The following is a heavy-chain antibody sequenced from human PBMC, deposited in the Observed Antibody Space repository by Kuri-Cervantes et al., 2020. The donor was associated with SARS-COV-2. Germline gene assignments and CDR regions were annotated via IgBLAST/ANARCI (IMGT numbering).Heavy chain of an antibody. D-gene: IGHD3-3*01. CDR3: AKDSLLRHGDFWNGNYPFFDY. CDR2: ISYDGSNK. V-gene: IGHV3-30-3*01. Sequence: GGSLRLSCAASGFTFSSYAMHWVRQAPGKGLEWVAVISYDGSNKYYADSVKGRFTISRDNSKNTLYLQMNSLRAEDTAVYYCAKDSLLRHGDFWNGNYPFFDYRGQGTLVTVSS. CDR1: GFTFSSYA. J-gene: IGHJ4*02.